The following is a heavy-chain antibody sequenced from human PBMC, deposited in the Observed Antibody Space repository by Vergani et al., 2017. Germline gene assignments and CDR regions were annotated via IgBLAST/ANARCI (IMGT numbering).Heavy chain of an antibody. D-gene: IGHD6-13*01. CDR1: GFSFNSNW. Sequence: DVHLAESGGGFFQPGGSLRLSCSASGFSFNSNWMDWVRQGPGKGLEWVGLSRNKARSYTTEYSSSVKGRFTISRDDSRNSLYLQIKSLKTEDSAVYYCATVRLQKQQQVTSWGQGTLVTVSS. J-gene: IGHJ5*02. CDR2: SRNKARSYTT. CDR3: ATVRLQKQQQVTS. V-gene: IGHV3-72*01.